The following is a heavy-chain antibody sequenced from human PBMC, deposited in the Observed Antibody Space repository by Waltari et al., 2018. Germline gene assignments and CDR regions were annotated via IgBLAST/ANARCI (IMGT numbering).Heavy chain of an antibody. CDR2: MYPAGSA. V-gene: IGHV3-66*02. D-gene: IGHD5-18*01. CDR3: ATARDEHTAMVYFDN. CDR1: GFTVSSTP. Sequence: EVTLVESGGGLVHPGGSLRLSCAASGFTVSSTPRSWVRQAPGKGPEWVSMMYPAGSAYNADSVEGRFTMSRDISNNMVHLQMNRLRLEDSATYYCATARDEHTAMVYFDNWGQGTLVSVSS. J-gene: IGHJ4*02.